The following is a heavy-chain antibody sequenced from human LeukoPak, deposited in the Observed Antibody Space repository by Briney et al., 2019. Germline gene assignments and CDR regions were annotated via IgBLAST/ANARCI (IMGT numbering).Heavy chain of an antibody. V-gene: IGHV4-38-2*01. CDR3: ARLDSSGWYPLAWFGP. Sequence: PSETLSLTCAVSGYSISSGYYWGWIRQPPGKGLEWIGSIYHSGSTYYNPSLKSRVTISVDTSKNQFSLKLSSVTAADTAVYYCARLDSSGWYPLAWFGPWGQGTLVTVSS. CDR2: IYHSGST. D-gene: IGHD6-19*01. J-gene: IGHJ5*02. CDR1: GYSISSGYY.